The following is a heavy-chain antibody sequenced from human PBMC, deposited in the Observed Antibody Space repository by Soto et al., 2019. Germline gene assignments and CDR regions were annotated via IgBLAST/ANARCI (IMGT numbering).Heavy chain of an antibody. V-gene: IGHV3-30*18. Sequence: VQLVESGGGVVQPGRSLRLSCAASGFTFSSYGMHWVRQAPGKGLEWVAVISYDGSNKYYADSVKGRFTISRDNSKNTLYLQMNSLRAEDTAVYYCAKEKVKGSSWYAGFDYWGQGTLVTVSS. CDR3: AKEKVKGSSWYAGFDY. J-gene: IGHJ4*02. D-gene: IGHD6-13*01. CDR1: GFTFSSYG. CDR2: ISYDGSNK.